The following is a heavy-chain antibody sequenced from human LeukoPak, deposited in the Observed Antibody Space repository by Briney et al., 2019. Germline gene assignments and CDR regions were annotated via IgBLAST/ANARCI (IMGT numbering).Heavy chain of an antibody. D-gene: IGHD3-22*01. J-gene: IGHJ4*02. CDR2: INSDGSST. CDR3: ARSYYDSSGYLAPSFDY. Sequence: GGSLRLSCAASGFTFSSYWMHWVRQAPGKGLVWVSRINSDGSSTSYADSVKGRFTISRGNAKNTLYLQMNSLRAEDTAVYYCARSYYDSSGYLAPSFDYWGQGTLVTVSS. V-gene: IGHV3-74*01. CDR1: GFTFSSYW.